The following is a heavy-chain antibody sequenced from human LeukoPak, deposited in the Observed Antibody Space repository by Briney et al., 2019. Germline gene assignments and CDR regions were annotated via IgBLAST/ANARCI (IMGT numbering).Heavy chain of an antibody. V-gene: IGHV4-4*07. J-gene: IGHJ5*02. D-gene: IGHD4-17*01. CDR1: GGSNINYY. Sequence: SETLSLTCTVSGGSNINYYWSWIRQPAGKGLEWIGRIYTSGSTNYNPSLKSRLTMSVDTSKNQFSLKLNSVTAADTAVYYCARASTVTDNGFDPWGQGTLVTVSS. CDR2: IYTSGST. CDR3: ARASTVTDNGFDP.